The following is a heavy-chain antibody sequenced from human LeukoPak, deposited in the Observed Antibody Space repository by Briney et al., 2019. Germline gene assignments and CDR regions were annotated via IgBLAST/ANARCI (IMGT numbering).Heavy chain of an antibody. CDR1: GFTVSSNY. CDR3: ARVSVAGKDYYYYYYMDV. J-gene: IGHJ6*03. Sequence: GGSLRLSCAASGFTVSSNYMSWVRQAPGKGLEWVSVIYSGGSTYYADSVKGRFTISRDNSKNTLYLQMNSLRAEDTAVYYCARVSVAGKDYYYYYYMDVWGKGTTVTVSS. D-gene: IGHD6-19*01. CDR2: IYSGGST. V-gene: IGHV3-66*01.